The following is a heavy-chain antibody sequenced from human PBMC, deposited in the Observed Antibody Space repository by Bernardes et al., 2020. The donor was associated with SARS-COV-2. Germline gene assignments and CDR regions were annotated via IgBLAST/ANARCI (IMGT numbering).Heavy chain of an antibody. J-gene: IGHJ4*02. D-gene: IGHD3-22*01. CDR1: GLDFSNFD. V-gene: IGHV3-23*01. Sequence: GGSLRLSRITSGLDFSNFDMAWVRQTPEKGLEWVSTISRIRNTHYADFAQGRFTISRDDANNALYLQMNNLRVEDTATYYCATELQYDNLYWGQGTLVAVSS. CDR2: ISRIRNT. CDR3: ATELQYDNLY.